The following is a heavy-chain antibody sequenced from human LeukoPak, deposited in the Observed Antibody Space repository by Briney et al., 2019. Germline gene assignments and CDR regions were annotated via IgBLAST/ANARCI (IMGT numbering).Heavy chain of an antibody. CDR3: ARDPGRLGFGDQNWFDP. D-gene: IGHD3-10*01. V-gene: IGHV1-69*05. J-gene: IGHJ5*02. CDR2: FIPTFGTA. CDR1: GGTFSSYA. Sequence: SSVKVSCKASGGTFSSYAISWVRQAPGQGLEWMGGFIPTFGTANYAQKFQGRVTITTDESTSTAYMELSSLRSEDTAVYYCARDPGRLGFGDQNWFDPWGQGTLVTVSS.